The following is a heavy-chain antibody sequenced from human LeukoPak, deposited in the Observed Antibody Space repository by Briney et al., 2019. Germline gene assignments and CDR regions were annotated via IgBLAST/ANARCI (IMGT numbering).Heavy chain of an antibody. CDR2: IYNSGST. CDR3: VRDRELTY. V-gene: IGHV4-59*01. D-gene: IGHD5-24*01. Sequence: KGLEWIGYIYNSGSTNYNPSLKSRVTISADTSKNQFSLKLTSVTAADTAMYYCVRDRELTYWGQGTLVTVSS. J-gene: IGHJ4*02.